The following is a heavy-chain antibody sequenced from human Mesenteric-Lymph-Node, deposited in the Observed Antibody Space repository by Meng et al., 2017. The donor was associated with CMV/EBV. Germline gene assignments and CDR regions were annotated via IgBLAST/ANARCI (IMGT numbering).Heavy chain of an antibody. Sequence: QITLKESGPTLVKPTQPLTPTRTFSGFSLSTSGVGVGWFRQPTGKALEWLALIYWDDDKRYSPSLKSRLTITKDTSKTQVVLTMTNMDPVDTATYYCAHSSGIAAAGPFYFDYWGQGTLVTVSS. V-gene: IGHV2-5*02. CDR3: AHSSGIAAAGPFYFDY. J-gene: IGHJ4*02. D-gene: IGHD6-13*01. CDR1: GFSLSTSGVG. CDR2: IYWDDDK.